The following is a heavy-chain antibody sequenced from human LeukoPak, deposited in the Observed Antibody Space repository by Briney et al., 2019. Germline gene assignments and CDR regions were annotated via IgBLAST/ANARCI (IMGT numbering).Heavy chain of an antibody. J-gene: IGHJ4*02. CDR3: ASLDY. Sequence: GGSLRLSCAASGFTFSGYSRNWGRQAPGKGLEWVSSISSSSSDIYYADSVKGRFTISRDNAKKSLYLQMNSLRAEDTAVYYCASLDYWGQGTLVTVSS. CDR2: ISSSSSDI. V-gene: IGHV3-21*01. CDR1: GFTFSGYS.